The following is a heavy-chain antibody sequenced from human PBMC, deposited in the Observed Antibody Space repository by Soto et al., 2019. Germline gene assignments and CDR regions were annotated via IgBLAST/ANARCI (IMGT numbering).Heavy chain of an antibody. V-gene: IGHV3-74*01. Sequence: EVQLVESGGGLVQPGGSLRLSCAASGFTFSNDWIHWVRQVPGEGLVWLSRINGDGSGTNYADSVKGRFTISRDNAKNTVYVQMNSLRAEDTAVYYCARGGLRAYWIDPWGQGTLVTVSS. CDR2: INGDGSGT. CDR3: ARGGLRAYWIDP. J-gene: IGHJ5*02. CDR1: GFTFSNDW. D-gene: IGHD4-17*01.